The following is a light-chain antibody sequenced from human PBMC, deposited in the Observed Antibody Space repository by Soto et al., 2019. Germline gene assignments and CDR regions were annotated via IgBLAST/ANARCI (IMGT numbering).Light chain of an antibody. CDR2: GAS. CDR3: QQYGSSPRYT. J-gene: IGKJ2*01. Sequence: EIVMTQSPATLSVSPGERATLSCRASQSVGSDLAWYRQKPGQAPRLLIYGASSRATGIPDRFSGSGSGTDFTLSISRLEPEDSAVYYCQQYGSSPRYTFGQGTKLEIK. CDR1: QSVGSD. V-gene: IGKV3-20*01.